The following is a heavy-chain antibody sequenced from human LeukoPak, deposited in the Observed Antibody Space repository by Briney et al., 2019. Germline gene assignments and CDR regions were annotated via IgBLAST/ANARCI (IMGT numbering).Heavy chain of an antibody. CDR1: GYTFTSYG. J-gene: IGHJ6*02. D-gene: IGHD3-3*01. Sequence: GASVKVSCKASGYTFTSYGISWVRQAPGQGLEWMGWISAYNGNTNYAQKLQGRVTMTTDTSTSTAYMELRSLRSDDTAVYYCAREGDTPPAITIFGVVNRNYYYGMDVWGQGTTVTVSS. V-gene: IGHV1-18*01. CDR2: ISAYNGNT. CDR3: AREGDTPPAITIFGVVNRNYYYGMDV.